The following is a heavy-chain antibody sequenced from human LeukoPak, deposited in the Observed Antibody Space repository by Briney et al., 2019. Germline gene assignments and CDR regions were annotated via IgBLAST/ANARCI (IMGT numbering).Heavy chain of an antibody. V-gene: IGHV3-21*01. D-gene: IGHD3/OR15-3a*01. CDR1: GFTFSSYS. Sequence: GGSLRLSCAASGFTFSSYSMNWVRQAPGKGLEWVSSISSSSSYIYYADSVKGRFTISRDNAKNSLYLQMNSLRAVDTAVYYCARVILGDLELWGQGTLVTVSS. CDR3: ARVILGDLEL. CDR2: ISSSSSYI. J-gene: IGHJ5*02.